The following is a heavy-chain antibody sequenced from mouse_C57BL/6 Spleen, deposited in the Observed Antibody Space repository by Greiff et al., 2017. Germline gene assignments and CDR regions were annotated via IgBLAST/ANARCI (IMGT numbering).Heavy chain of an antibody. D-gene: IGHD3-2*02. Sequence: VQLQQSGAELARPGASVKMSCKASGYTFTSYTMHWVKQRPGQGLEWIGYINPSSGYTKYNQKFKDKATLTADKSSSTAYMQLSSLTSEDSAVYYCARTKTAQALGFAYWGQGTLVTVSA. CDR3: ARTKTAQALGFAY. CDR1: GYTFTSYT. V-gene: IGHV1-4*01. J-gene: IGHJ3*01. CDR2: INPSSGYT.